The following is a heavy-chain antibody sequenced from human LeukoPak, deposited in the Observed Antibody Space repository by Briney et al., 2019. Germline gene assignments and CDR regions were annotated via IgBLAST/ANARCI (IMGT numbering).Heavy chain of an antibody. CDR2: LHPNNGAT. V-gene: IGHV1-2*02. J-gene: IGHJ4*02. CDR1: GYIFTGYY. CDR3: ARWQEGSGTYYIDH. D-gene: IGHD3-10*01. Sequence: GASVEVSCKASGYIFTGYYMKWVRQAPGQGLEWMGWLHPNNGATNYAQKFQGRITLTRDPSISTAYMELSSLTSDDTAVYFCARWQEGSGTYYIDHWGQGTLVTVSS.